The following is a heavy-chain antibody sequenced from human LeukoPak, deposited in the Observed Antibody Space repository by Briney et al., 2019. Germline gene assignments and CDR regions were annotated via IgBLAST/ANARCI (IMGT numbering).Heavy chain of an antibody. D-gene: IGHD1-26*01. V-gene: IGHV3-48*03. CDR1: GFTFSSYE. J-gene: IGHJ4*02. CDR3: ARIVGISGTYPTDY. Sequence: GGSLRLSCAASGFTFSSYEMNWVRQAPGKGLEWVSYISSSGSTIYYADSVKGRFTISRDNARNSLYLEMNSLRAEDTAVYYCARIVGISGTYPTDYWGQGTLVTVSS. CDR2: ISSSGSTI.